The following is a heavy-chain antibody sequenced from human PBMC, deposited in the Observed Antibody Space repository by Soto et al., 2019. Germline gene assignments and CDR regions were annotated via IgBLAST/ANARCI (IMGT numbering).Heavy chain of an antibody. CDR2: VFYSGST. J-gene: IGHJ4*02. CDR1: GGSIDTYY. D-gene: IGHD4-17*01. V-gene: IGHV4-59*08. Sequence: SETLSLTCTVSGGSIDTYYWSWIRQPPGKGLEWVGYVFYSGSTNYNPSLESRVTVSVDTSKNQFSLRLRSVTAADTAVYYCARRYGASFDYWGQGTLVTVSS. CDR3: ARRYGASFDY.